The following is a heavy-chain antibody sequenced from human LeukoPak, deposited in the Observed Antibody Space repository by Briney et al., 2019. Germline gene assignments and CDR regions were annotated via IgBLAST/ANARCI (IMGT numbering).Heavy chain of an antibody. CDR2: IYTSGST. V-gene: IGHV4-61*02. CDR3: AREGGGRWELRPYYYYYMDV. D-gene: IGHD1-26*01. J-gene: IGHJ6*03. Sequence: SETLSLTCTVSGGSISSGSYYWSWIRQPAGKGLEWIGRIYTSGSTNYNPSLKSRVTISVDTSKNQFSLKLSSVTAADTAVYYCAREGGGRWELRPYYYYYMDVWGKGTTVTVSS. CDR1: GGSISSGSYY.